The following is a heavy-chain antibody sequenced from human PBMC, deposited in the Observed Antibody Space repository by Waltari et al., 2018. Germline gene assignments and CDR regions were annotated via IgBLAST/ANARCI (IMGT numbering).Heavy chain of an antibody. J-gene: IGHJ3*02. CDR2: ISGSGGSK. CDR1: GFTFSSYA. CDR3: AKGATSDAFDI. Sequence: EVQLLESGGGLVQPGGSLRLSCAASGFTFSSYAMSWVRQGPGKGLEWVSAISGSGGSKYYADAGKGRFTISRDNSKNTLYLQMNSLGGEETAVYYCAKGATSDAFDIWGQGTMVTVSS. V-gene: IGHV3-23*01.